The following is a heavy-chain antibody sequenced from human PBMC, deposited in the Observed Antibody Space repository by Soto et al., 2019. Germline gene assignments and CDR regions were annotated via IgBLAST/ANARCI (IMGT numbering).Heavy chain of an antibody. Sequence: AGGSLRLSCAASGFTFSSYAMSWVRQAPGKGLEWVSAISGSGGSTYYADSVKGRFTISRDNSKNTLYLQMNSLRAEDTAVYYCAREGPITMIVVVIKGYYFDYWGQGTLVTVSS. J-gene: IGHJ4*02. CDR1: GFTFSSYA. CDR2: ISGSGGST. V-gene: IGHV3-23*01. CDR3: AREGPITMIVVVIKGYYFDY. D-gene: IGHD3-22*01.